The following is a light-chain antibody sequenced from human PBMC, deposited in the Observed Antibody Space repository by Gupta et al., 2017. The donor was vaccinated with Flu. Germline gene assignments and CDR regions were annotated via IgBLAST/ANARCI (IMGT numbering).Light chain of an antibody. Sequence: DRVTITCRASHSIGGWVAWYQQKPGKAPKLLIYRASTLQNDVPSRFSGSGSGTEFTLTISSLQPADFGTYYCQQYSTFKTFGQGTKVEIK. V-gene: IGKV1-5*03. CDR1: HSIGGW. CDR3: QQYSTFKT. J-gene: IGKJ1*01. CDR2: RAS.